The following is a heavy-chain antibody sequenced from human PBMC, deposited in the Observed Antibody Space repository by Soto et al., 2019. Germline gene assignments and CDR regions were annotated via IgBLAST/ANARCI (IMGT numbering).Heavy chain of an antibody. D-gene: IGHD3-9*01. CDR1: GGTFSSYA. Sequence: SVKVSCKAPGGTFSSYAISWVRQAPGQGLEWMGGIIPIFGTAKYAQKFQGRVTITAADTAVYYCARTVLGPDLLADSFVDYYYYMDVWGQGTTVTVSS. CDR3: YYYYMDV. CDR2: IIPIFGTA. V-gene: IGHV1-69*13. J-gene: IGHJ6*03.